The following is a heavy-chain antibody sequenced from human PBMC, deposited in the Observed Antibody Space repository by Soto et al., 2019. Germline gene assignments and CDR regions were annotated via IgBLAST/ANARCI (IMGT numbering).Heavy chain of an antibody. CDR1: GYSVTSGSH. V-gene: IGHV4-38-2*02. CDR2: VYLSGHT. D-gene: IGHD2-15*01. Sequence: PSETLSLTCTVSGYSVTSGSHWGWFRQPPEKGLEWIGSVYLSGHTYHNPSLMSRVTISIDTSKNQFSLKLTSVTAADTAVYYCARARIVVPRTIVDFWGLGTLVTVSS. J-gene: IGHJ4*02. CDR3: ARARIVVPRTIVDF.